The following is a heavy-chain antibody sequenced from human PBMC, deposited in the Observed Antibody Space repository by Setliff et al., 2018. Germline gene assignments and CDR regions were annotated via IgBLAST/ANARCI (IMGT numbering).Heavy chain of an antibody. D-gene: IGHD2-15*01. J-gene: IGHJ4*02. CDR2: ISYIERP. V-gene: IGHV4-59*11. CDR3: AGFCGGGSCPDY. CDR1: GGSLTSHY. Sequence: PSETLSLTCSVSGGSLTSHYWTWIRQPPGKGLEWIGVISYIERPHYNPSLQSRVTIAMETSNNQVSLTLTSVTAVDSAMYYCAGFCGGGSCPDYWGQGTLVTVSS.